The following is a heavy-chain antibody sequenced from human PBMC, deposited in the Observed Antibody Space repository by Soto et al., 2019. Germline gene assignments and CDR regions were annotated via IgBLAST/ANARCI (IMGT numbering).Heavy chain of an antibody. CDR1: VDNFSTYW. V-gene: IGHV5-10-1*01. CDR3: ARPVGSTNSYGVYV. J-gene: IGHJ6*02. D-gene: IGHD2-2*01. Sequence: GESLKISCKGSVDNFSTYWISCVRQMPGKGPEWMGSFDPSDSYTDHSPSFQCHVTISIDKYISTAYLQWSSLKASDTAIYYCARPVGSTNSYGVYVWGQGTTVTVS. CDR2: FDPSDSYT.